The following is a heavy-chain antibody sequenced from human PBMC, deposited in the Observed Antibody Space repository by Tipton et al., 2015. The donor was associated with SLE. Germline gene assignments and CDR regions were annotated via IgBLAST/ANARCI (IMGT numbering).Heavy chain of an antibody. CDR2: ISSSGGYI. Sequence: SLRLSCAASGFTFSPYTMNWVRQAPGKGLELVSSISSSGGYIYYADSVKGRFTISRDNAKNSLYLQMNSLRAEDTAVYYCAKELLNWEEFDYWGQGTLVTVSS. D-gene: IGHD1-26*01. CDR3: AKELLNWEEFDY. V-gene: IGHV3-21*01. J-gene: IGHJ4*02. CDR1: GFTFSPYT.